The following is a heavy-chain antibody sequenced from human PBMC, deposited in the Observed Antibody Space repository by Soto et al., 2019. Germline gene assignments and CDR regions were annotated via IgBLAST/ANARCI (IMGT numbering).Heavy chain of an antibody. V-gene: IGHV1-69*13. Sequence: EASVKVSCKASGYTFTGYYMHWVRQAPGQGLEWMGGIIPIFGTANYAQKFQGRVTITADESTSTAYMELSSLRSEDTAVYYCARGAFGGVIVVNNWFDPWGQGTLVTVSS. CDR3: ARGAFGGVIVVNNWFDP. CDR1: GYTFTGYY. D-gene: IGHD3-16*02. J-gene: IGHJ5*02. CDR2: IIPIFGTA.